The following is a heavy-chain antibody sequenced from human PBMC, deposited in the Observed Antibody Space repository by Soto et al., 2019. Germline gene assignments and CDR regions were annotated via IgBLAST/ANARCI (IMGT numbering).Heavy chain of an antibody. CDR3: AKDRDWILLVFDY. Sequence: GGSLRLSCAASGFTFSRHAMHWVRQAPGKGLEWLALISHDGRNTYYADSAEGRFTISRDNSKDTLSLQMNSLRGDDTAMYYCAKDRDWILLVFDYWGQGALVTVSS. CDR1: GFTFSRHA. CDR2: ISHDGRNT. V-gene: IGHV3-30*18. D-gene: IGHD3-9*01. J-gene: IGHJ4*02.